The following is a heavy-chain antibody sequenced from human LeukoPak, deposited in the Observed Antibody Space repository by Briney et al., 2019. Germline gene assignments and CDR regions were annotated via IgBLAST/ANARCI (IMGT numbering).Heavy chain of an antibody. D-gene: IGHD2-8*01. V-gene: IGHV1-18*01. CDR1: GYTFTSYG. Sequence: ASVKLSCTASGYTFTSYGISWGRQAPGQGLGWMGWISAYNGNTNYAKKLQGRVTMTTDTSTSTPYMELRSLRSDDTAVYYCARDRRDIVLMVYEYYFDYWGQGTLVTVSS. CDR3: ARDRRDIVLMVYEYYFDY. J-gene: IGHJ4*02. CDR2: ISAYNGNT.